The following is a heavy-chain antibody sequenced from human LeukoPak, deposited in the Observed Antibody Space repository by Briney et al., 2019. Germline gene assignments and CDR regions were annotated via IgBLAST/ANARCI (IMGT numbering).Heavy chain of an antibody. V-gene: IGHV3-9*01. CDR3: AATSGWNASYFEY. CDR1: KFIFEDFA. D-gene: IGHD6-19*01. J-gene: IGHJ4*02. CDR2: VSWNRDYI. Sequence: GGSLRLSCIVSKFIFEDFALHWVRQVPGRGLEWVSGVSWNRDYINYGDSVKGRFTATRDDAKKSLYLQMDSLRVEDTAVYYCAATSGWNASYFEYWGQGTLVTVST.